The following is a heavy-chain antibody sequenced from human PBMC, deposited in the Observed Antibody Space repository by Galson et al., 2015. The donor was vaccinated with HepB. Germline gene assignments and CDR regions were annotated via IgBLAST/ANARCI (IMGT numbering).Heavy chain of an antibody. Sequence: SLRLSCAASGFTFSSYSMNWVRQAPGKGLEWVSYISSSSSTIYYADSVKGRFTISRDNAKNSLYLQMNSLRDEDTAVYYCARDWGVTIFGVVGDYYGMDVWGQGTTVTVSS. CDR3: ARDWGVTIFGVVGDYYGMDV. CDR2: ISSSSSTI. CDR1: GFTFSSYS. J-gene: IGHJ6*02. D-gene: IGHD3-3*01. V-gene: IGHV3-48*02.